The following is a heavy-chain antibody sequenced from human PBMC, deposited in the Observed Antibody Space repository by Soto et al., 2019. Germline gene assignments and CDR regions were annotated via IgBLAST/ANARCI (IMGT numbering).Heavy chain of an antibody. V-gene: IGHV3-33*01. CDR1: GGIFHGYG. CDR3: ARDGIGGTVFRGYLDY. J-gene: IGHJ4*02. Sequence: QEQLVESGGGVVQPGTSLRLSCAVPGGIFHGYGMHWVRQAPGTGLEWVAIIRFDGSNEEYADSVKGRFTISRDNSKNNLNLQMNTLGAEDTAVYDCARDGIGGTVFRGYLDYWGRGTVVTVSS. D-gene: IGHD3-16*01. CDR2: IRFDGSNE.